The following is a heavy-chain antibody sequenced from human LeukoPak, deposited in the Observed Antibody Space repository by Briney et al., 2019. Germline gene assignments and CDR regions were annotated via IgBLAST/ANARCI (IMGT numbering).Heavy chain of an antibody. D-gene: IGHD1-26*01. V-gene: IGHV4-4*02. CDR3: ARGIVGTTTAHFDY. CDR2: IYHSGST. CDR1: GGSISSSHW. Sequence: PSETLSLTCAVSGGSISSSHWWSWVRQPPGKGLEWIGEIYHSGSTNYNPSLKSRITISVDKSNNQFSLKLSSVTAADTAVYYCARGIVGTTTAHFDYWGQGTLVTVSS. J-gene: IGHJ4*02.